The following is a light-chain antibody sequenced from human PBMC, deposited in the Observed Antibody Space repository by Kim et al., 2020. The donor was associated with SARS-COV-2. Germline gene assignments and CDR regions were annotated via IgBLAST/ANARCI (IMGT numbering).Light chain of an antibody. CDR3: SSYTSSSTRPL. Sequence: QSALTQPASVSGSPGQSITISCTGTSSDVGGYNYVSWYQQHPGKAPKLMIYDVSNRPSGVSNRFSGSKSGNTASLTISGLQAEDEADYYCSSYTSSSTRPLFGGGTQLTVL. J-gene: IGLJ2*01. CDR1: SSDVGGYNY. CDR2: DVS. V-gene: IGLV2-14*03.